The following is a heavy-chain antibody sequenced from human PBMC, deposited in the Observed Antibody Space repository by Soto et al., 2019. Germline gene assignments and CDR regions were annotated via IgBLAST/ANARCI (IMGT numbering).Heavy chain of an antibody. J-gene: IGHJ4*02. CDR3: ARDGGEELLPYFDY. CDR1: GGSISSYY. CDR2: IYYSRST. V-gene: IGHV4-59*01. D-gene: IGHD1-7*01. Sequence: PSETLSLTCTVSGGSISSYYWSWIRQPPGKGLEWIGYIYYSRSTNYNPSLKSRVTISVDTSKNQFSLKLSSVTAADTAVYYCARDGGEELLPYFDYWGQGTLVT.